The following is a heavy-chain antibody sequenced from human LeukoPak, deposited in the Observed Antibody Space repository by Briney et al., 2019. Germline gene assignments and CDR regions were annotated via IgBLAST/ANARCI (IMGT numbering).Heavy chain of an antibody. J-gene: IGHJ5*02. CDR3: TTEGDSSGWYSVFDP. CDR2: IKSKTDGGTT. D-gene: IGHD6-19*01. CDR1: GFTFSNAW. V-gene: IGHV3-15*01. Sequence: GGSLRLSCAASGFTFSNAWMSWVRQAPGKGLEWVGRIKSKTDGGTTDYAAPVKGRFTISRDDSKNTLYLQMNSLKTEDTAVYYCTTEGDSSGWYSVFDPWGQGTLVTVSS.